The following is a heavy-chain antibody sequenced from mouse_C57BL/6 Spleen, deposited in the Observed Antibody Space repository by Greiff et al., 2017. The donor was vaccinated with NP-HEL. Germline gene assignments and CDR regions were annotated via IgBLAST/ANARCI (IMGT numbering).Heavy chain of an antibody. J-gene: IGHJ4*01. D-gene: IGHD2-5*01. Sequence: EVKLVESGAELVRPGASVKLSCTASGFNIKDYYMHWVKQRPEQGLEWIGRIDPEDGDTEYAPKFQGKATMTADTSSNTAYLQLSSLTSEDTAVYYCTTDSNESYYAMDYWGQGTSVTVSS. V-gene: IGHV14-1*01. CDR2: IDPEDGDT. CDR1: GFNIKDYY. CDR3: TTDSNESYYAMDY.